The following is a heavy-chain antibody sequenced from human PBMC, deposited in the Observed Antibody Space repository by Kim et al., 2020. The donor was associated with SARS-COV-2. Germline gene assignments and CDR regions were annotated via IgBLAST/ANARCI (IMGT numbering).Heavy chain of an antibody. V-gene: IGHV3-15*01. J-gene: IGHJ4*02. CDR3: TTDPANQIRFCSGGSCYGGDY. D-gene: IGHD2-15*01. Sequence: GGSLRLSCAASGFTFSNAWMSGVRQAPGKGLEWVGRIKSKTECGTTDYAAPVKGRFTISRDDSKITLYLQMNSLKTEDTAVYYCTTDPANQIRFCSGGSCYGGDYWGQGTLVTVSS. CDR2: IKSKTECGTT. CDR1: GFTFSNAW.